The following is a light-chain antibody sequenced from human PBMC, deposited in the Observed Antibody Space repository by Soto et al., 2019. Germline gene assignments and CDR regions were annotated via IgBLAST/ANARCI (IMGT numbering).Light chain of an antibody. V-gene: IGLV1-47*01. CDR2: RNN. CDR3: AAWDDSLSGPHVV. CDR1: SSNIGSNY. J-gene: IGLJ2*01. Sequence: QSVLIQPPSASGTPGQRVTISCSGSSSNIGSNYVYWYQQLPGTAPKLLIYRNNQRPSGVPDRFSGSKSGTSASLAISGLRSEDEADYYCAAWDDSLSGPHVVFGGGTKLTVL.